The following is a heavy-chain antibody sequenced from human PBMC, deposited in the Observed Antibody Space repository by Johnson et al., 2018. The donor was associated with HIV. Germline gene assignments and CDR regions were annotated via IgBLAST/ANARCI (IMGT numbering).Heavy chain of an antibody. J-gene: IGHJ3*02. CDR2: IKQDGSEK. CDR3: AKDIDWGLSAVAFDI. V-gene: IGHV3-7*03. CDR1: GFTFSSYW. Sequence: VQLVESGGGLVQPGGSLRLSCAASGFTFSSYWMSWVRQAPGKGLEWVANIKQDGSEKYYVDSVKGRFTISRDNAKNSLYLQMNSLRAEDTALYYCAKDIDWGLSAVAFDIWGQGTMVTVSS. D-gene: IGHD7-27*01.